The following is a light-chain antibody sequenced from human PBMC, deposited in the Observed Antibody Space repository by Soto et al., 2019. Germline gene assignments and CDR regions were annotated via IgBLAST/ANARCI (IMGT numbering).Light chain of an antibody. CDR1: QSISSW. CDR3: QQYDSYPYT. CDR2: KAS. Sequence: DIQMTQSPSTLSASVGDRVTITCRASQSISSWLAWYQQKPGKAPKLLIYKASSLESGVPSRFSGSGSGTEFTLTISSLQPDDFATYFCQQYDSYPYTFGQGTKLEIK. J-gene: IGKJ2*01. V-gene: IGKV1-5*03.